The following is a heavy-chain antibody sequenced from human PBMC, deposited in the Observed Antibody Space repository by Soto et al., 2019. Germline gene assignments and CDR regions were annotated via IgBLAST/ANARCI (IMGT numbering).Heavy chain of an antibody. CDR2: IYYSGST. D-gene: IGHD3-9*01. J-gene: IGHJ4*02. Sequence: SETLSLTCTVSGGSISSGGYYWSWIRQHPGKGLEWIGYIYYSGSTYYNPSLTSRVTISVDTSKNQFSLKLSSVTAADTAVYYCARVPTYYDILTGYYSVYYFDYWGQGTLVTVSS. V-gene: IGHV4-31*03. CDR1: GGSISSGGYY. CDR3: ARVPTYYDILTGYYSVYYFDY.